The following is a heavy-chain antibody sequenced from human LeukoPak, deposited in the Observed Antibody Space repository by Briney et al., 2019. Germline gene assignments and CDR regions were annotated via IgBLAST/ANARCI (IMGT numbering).Heavy chain of an antibody. CDR1: GFTFSSQA. CDR3: AKDPEL. V-gene: IGHV3-23*01. J-gene: IGHJ4*02. Sequence: PGGSPRLSCAASGFTFSSQAMSWVRQAPGKGLEWVSGISDSGDSTFYADSVKGRFTISRDNSKNTLYLQVDSLRAEDTAVYYCAKDPELWGQGTLVTVSS. CDR2: ISDSGDST. D-gene: IGHD3-10*01.